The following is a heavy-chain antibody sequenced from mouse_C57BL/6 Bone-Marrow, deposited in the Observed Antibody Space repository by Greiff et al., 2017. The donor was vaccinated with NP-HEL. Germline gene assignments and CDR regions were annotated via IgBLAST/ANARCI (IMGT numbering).Heavy chain of an antibody. Sequence: EVQGVESGGGLVQPGGSLKLSCAASGFTFSDYYMYWVRQTPEKRLEWVAYISTGGGSTYSPDTVKGRFTISRANAKNTRYLQISRLQSEDTAMYYCARGYYGCSYAAKDYRGQGTSVTVSS. J-gene: IGHJ4*01. CDR3: ARGYYGCSYAAKDY. V-gene: IGHV5-12*01. D-gene: IGHD1-1*01. CDR2: ISTGGGST. CDR1: GFTFSDYY.